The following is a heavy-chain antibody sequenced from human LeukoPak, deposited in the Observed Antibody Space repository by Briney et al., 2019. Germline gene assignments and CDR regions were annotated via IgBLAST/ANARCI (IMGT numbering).Heavy chain of an antibody. CDR1: GFTFSRHG. J-gene: IGHJ4*02. Sequence: GGSLRLSCVASGFTFSRHGMNWVRQAPGKGLEWVSGISPSGDIKYYVDSVKGRFTVSRDDSKNTLYLQINSLRDENTAVYYCAKDDAWLQYNDWGQGTLVTVSS. CDR2: ISPSGDIK. D-gene: IGHD5-24*01. CDR3: AKDDAWLQYND. V-gene: IGHV3-23*01.